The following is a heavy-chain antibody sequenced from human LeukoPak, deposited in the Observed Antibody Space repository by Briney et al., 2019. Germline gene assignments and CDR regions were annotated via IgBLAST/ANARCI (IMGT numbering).Heavy chain of an antibody. Sequence: GGSLRLSCAASGFTFSSYAMHWVRQAPGKGLEWVAVISYDGSNKYYADSVKGRFTISRDNSKNTLYLQMNSLRAEDTAVYYCARGPGNYYYMDVWGKGTTVAVSS. J-gene: IGHJ6*03. CDR1: GFTFSSYA. CDR2: ISYDGSNK. V-gene: IGHV3-30*04. CDR3: ARGPGNYYYMDV. D-gene: IGHD1-14*01.